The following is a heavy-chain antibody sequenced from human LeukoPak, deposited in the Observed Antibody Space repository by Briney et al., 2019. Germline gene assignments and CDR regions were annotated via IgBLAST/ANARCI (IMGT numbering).Heavy chain of an antibody. CDR3: VRDRGIASTGGYGMDV. CDR2: IHSGGIT. J-gene: IGHJ6*02. CDR1: GFTVSNIY. D-gene: IGHD6-13*01. V-gene: IGHV3-53*01. Sequence: GGSLRLSCAASGFTVSNIYMSWVRKAPGTGLEWVSIIHSGGITHYADSVKGRFTISRDNSKNTLYLQMNSLRAEDTAVYYCVRDRGIASTGGYGMDVWGQGTTVTVSS.